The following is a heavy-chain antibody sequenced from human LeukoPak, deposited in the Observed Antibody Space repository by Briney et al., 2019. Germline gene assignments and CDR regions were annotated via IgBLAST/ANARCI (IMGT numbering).Heavy chain of an antibody. CDR3: ARESYYYDSSGPFDY. V-gene: IGHV3-11*06. J-gene: IGHJ4*02. D-gene: IGHD3-22*01. CDR2: ISSSSSYT. Sequence: GGSLRLSCGASGFTFSDYYMSWIRQAPGKGLEWVSYISSSSSYTNYADSVKGRFTISRDNAKNSLYLQMNSLRAEDTAVYYCARESYYYDSSGPFDYWGRGTLVTVSS. CDR1: GFTFSDYY.